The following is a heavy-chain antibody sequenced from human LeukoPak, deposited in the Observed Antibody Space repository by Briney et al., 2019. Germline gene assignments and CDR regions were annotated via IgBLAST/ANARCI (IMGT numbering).Heavy chain of an antibody. CDR2: IYYSGST. J-gene: IGHJ5*02. CDR3: ARDSQYDSTGHAP. D-gene: IGHD3-22*01. Sequence: SETLSLTCTVSGGSISSSNYYWAWIRQPPGKGLEWIGSIYYSGSTYYGPTLKSRVTISVDTSKNQFSLKVSAVTAADTAVYYCARDSQYDSTGHAPWGQGTLVTVSS. V-gene: IGHV4-39*07. CDR1: GGSISSSNYY.